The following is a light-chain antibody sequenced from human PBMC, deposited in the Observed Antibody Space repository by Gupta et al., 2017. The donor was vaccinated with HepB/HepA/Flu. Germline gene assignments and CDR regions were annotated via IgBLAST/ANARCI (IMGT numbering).Light chain of an antibody. V-gene: IGLV3-1*01. CDR1: KLGDKY. CDR2: EDS. Sequence: SSALTQPPSVSVSPGQPASITCSGDKLGDKYGCWHQQKPGQSHVLVIHEDSKRPAGAPEPFSGSNSGTTATLTMSGTQAMDADDYYCQAGDSSTVVFGGGTKLTVL. J-gene: IGLJ2*01. CDR3: QAGDSSTVV.